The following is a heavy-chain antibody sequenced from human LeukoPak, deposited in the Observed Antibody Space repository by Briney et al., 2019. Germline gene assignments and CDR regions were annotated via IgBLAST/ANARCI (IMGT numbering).Heavy chain of an antibody. V-gene: IGHV4-59*01. CDR2: IYYSGST. CDR1: GGSISSYY. D-gene: IGHD6-13*01. Sequence: SETLSLTCTVSGGSISSYYWSWIRQPPGKGLEWIGYIYYSGSTNYNPSLKSRVTISVDTSKNQFSLKLGSVTAADTAVYYCARVGRYSSSWYDYWGQGTLVTVSS. CDR3: ARVGRYSSSWYDY. J-gene: IGHJ4*02.